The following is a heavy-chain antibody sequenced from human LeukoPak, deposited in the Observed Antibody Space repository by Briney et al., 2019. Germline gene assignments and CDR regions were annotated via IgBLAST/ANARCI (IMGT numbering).Heavy chain of an antibody. CDR3: AKDMGVRDLNYYGMDV. CDR1: GFAYDDYA. Sequence: GGSLRLSCAASGFAYDDYAMHWVRQAPGKGLEWVSGVSWNSGSIDYADSVKGRFTISRDNAKNSLYLQMNSLRGEDTALYYCAKDMGVRDLNYYGMDVWGQGTTVTVSS. CDR2: VSWNSGSI. D-gene: IGHD3-10*01. V-gene: IGHV3-9*01. J-gene: IGHJ6*02.